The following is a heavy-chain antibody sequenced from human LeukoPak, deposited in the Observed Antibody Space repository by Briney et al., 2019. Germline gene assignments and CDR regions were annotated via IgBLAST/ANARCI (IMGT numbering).Heavy chain of an antibody. Sequence: GGSLRLSWAASGFTFSSYGMHWVRQAPGKGLEGVAVIWYDGSNKYYADSVRCRFTISRDNSKNTLYLQMNSLRAEDTAMYYCARDRTRDCSGGGCYRHYFDYWGQGTLVTVSS. D-gene: IGHD2-15*01. CDR3: ARDRTRDCSGGGCYRHYFDY. V-gene: IGHV3-33*01. CDR1: GFTFSSYG. CDR2: IWYDGSNK. J-gene: IGHJ4*02.